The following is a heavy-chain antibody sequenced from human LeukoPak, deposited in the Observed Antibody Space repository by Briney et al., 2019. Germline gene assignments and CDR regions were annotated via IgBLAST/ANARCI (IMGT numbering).Heavy chain of an antibody. CDR3: ARVGPRRSFFRQLAGYYYYMDV. Sequence: SETLSLTCAVYGGSFSGYYWSWIRQPPGKGLEWIGEINHSGSTNYNPSLKSRVTISVDTSKNQFSLKLSSVTAADTAVYYCARVGPRRSFFRQLAGYYYYMDVWGKGTTVTVSS. CDR2: INHSGST. CDR1: GGSFSGYY. D-gene: IGHD1-1*01. J-gene: IGHJ6*03. V-gene: IGHV4-34*01.